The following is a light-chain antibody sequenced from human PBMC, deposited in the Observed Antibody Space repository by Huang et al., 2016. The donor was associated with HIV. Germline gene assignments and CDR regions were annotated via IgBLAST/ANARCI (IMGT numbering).Light chain of an antibody. CDR1: QSIVSNY. CDR2: GAN. CDR3: QQYGSSRRGYT. Sequence: EIVLTQSPGTLSLSPGERATLSCRASQSIVSNYLAWYQQKPGQAPRLLIYGANRRATGIPERFSGSGSGTDLTLTINRLEPEDCVVYRCQQYGSSRRGYTFGQGTKLEI. V-gene: IGKV3-20*01. J-gene: IGKJ2*01.